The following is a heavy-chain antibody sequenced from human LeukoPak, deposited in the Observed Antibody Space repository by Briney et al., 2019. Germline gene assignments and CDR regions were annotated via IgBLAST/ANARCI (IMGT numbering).Heavy chain of an antibody. CDR2: IYPGDSDT. CDR3: ARPDYYDSSGYYYVGAFDI. J-gene: IGHJ3*02. D-gene: IGHD3-22*01. CDR1: GYSFTSYW. V-gene: IGHV5-51*01. Sequence: LGESLRISCKGSGYSFTSYWIGWVRQMPGKGLEWMGIIYPGDSDTRYSPSFQGQVTISADKSISTAYLQWSSLKASDTAMYYCARPDYYDSSGYYYVGAFDIWGHGTMVTVSS.